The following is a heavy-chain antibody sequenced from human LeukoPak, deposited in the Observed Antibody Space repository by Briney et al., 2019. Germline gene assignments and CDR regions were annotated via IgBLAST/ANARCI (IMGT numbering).Heavy chain of an antibody. D-gene: IGHD3-10*01. CDR1: GGSISSSSYY. CDR2: IYYSGST. J-gene: IGHJ4*02. CDR3: ARVVARGAGLFDY. V-gene: IGHV4-39*07. Sequence: SETLSLTCTVSGGSISSSSYYWGWIRQPPGKGLEWIGSIYYSGSTYYNPSLKSRVTISVDTSKNQFSLKLSSVTAADTAVYYCARVVARGAGLFDYWGQGTLVTVSS.